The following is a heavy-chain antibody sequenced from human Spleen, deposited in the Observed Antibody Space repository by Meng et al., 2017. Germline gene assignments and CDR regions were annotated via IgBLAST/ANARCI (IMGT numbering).Heavy chain of an antibody. CDR3: AKDRAIQLWSSFDY. J-gene: IGHJ4*02. CDR2: ISGSGGST. V-gene: IGHV3-23*01. CDR1: GFTFSTYA. Sequence: EVQLLESGGGLVQPGGSLRLSCAASGFTFSTYAMSWVRQAPGKGLEWVSGISGSGGSTYYADSVKGRFTISRDNSKNTLYLQMNSLRAEDTAVYYCAKDRAIQLWSSFDYWGQGTLVTVSS. D-gene: IGHD5-18*01.